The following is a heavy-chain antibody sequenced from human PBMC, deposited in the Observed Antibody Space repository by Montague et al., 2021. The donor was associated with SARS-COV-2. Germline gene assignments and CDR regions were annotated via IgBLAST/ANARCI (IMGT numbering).Heavy chain of an antibody. J-gene: IGHJ4*02. V-gene: IGHV2-5*01. Sequence: PALVKPTQTLTLTCTFSGFSLISDGVGVGWIRQPPGKALEWLALIFWNDDKRYNSSLKNRLTVTKDTSKNQVVLTMTNMDPLDTGTYCCAHSLLFSSLGDFVSRGQGTLVTVAS. CDR2: IFWNDDK. CDR3: AHSLLFSSLGDFVS. D-gene: IGHD7-27*01. CDR1: GFSLISDGVG.